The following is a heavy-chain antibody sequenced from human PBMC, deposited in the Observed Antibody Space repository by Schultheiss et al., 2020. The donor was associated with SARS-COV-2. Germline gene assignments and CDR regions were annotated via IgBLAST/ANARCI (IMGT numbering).Heavy chain of an antibody. J-gene: IGHJ6*02. Sequence: GSLRLSCAASGFTFSSYAMSWVRQAPGKGLEWVSSISSSSSYIYYADSVKGRFTISRDNAKNSLYLQMNSLRAEDTAVYYCARDFRGDGMDVWGQGTTVTVSS. V-gene: IGHV3-21*01. CDR3: ARDFRGDGMDV. CDR1: GFTFSSYA. D-gene: IGHD2/OR15-2a*01. CDR2: ISSSSSYI.